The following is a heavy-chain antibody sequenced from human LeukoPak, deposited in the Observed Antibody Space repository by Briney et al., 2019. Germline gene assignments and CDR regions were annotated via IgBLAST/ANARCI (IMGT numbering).Heavy chain of an antibody. Sequence: GRSLRLSCAASGSTFSSYAMHWVRQAPGKGLEWVAVISYDGSNKYYADSVKGRFTISRDNSKNTLYLQMNSLRAEDTAVYYCARDNVLYDILTGFDYWGQGTLVTVSS. D-gene: IGHD3-9*01. CDR3: ARDNVLYDILTGFDY. J-gene: IGHJ4*02. CDR1: GSTFSSYA. CDR2: ISYDGSNK. V-gene: IGHV3-30*04.